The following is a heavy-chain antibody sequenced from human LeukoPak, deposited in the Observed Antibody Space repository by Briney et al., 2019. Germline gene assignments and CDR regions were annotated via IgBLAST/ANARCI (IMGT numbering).Heavy chain of an antibody. CDR2: ISWNSGSI. J-gene: IGHJ5*02. D-gene: IGHD3-22*01. Sequence: TGGSLRLSCAASGFIFDDYAMHWVRQAPGKGLEWVSGISWNSGSIGYADSVKGRFTISRDNAKNTLNLQMNSLRAEDTAVYYCARDLGQYYDTSDNWFDPWGQGTLVTVSS. CDR3: ARDLGQYYDTSDNWFDP. V-gene: IGHV3-9*01. CDR1: GFIFDDYA.